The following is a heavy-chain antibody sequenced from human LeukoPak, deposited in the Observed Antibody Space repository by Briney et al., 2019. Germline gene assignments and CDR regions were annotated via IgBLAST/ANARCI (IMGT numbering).Heavy chain of an antibody. V-gene: IGHV3-53*01. J-gene: IGHJ5*02. Sequence: PGGSLRLSCAASGFTVSTNYMSWVRQAPGKGLEWVSVIYSGGSTSYADSVKGRFTISRDKSKNTLYLQMNSLRAEDTAVYYCARDSREWFDPWGQGTLVTVSS. CDR3: ARDSREWFDP. CDR2: IYSGGST. D-gene: IGHD5-24*01. CDR1: GFTVSTNY.